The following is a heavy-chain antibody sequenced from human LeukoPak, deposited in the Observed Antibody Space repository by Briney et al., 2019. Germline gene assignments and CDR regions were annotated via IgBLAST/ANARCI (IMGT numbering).Heavy chain of an antibody. J-gene: IGHJ4*02. CDR1: GGYLSGYY. Sequence: SEPLTLTRAVYGGYLSGYYWSWIRQPPGKGLEWIGEINHSGSTNYNPFLKSRVTISVDTSKNQFSLKPSSVTAADTAVYYCASGLNCSSTXCXFDYWGQGTLVTVSS. D-gene: IGHD2-2*01. CDR3: ASGLNCSSTXCXFDY. V-gene: IGHV4-34*01. CDR2: INHSGST.